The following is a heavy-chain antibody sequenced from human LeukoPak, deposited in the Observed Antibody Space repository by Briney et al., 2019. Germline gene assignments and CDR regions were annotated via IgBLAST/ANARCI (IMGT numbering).Heavy chain of an antibody. Sequence: SETLSLTCTVSGGSISSGGYYWSWIRQHPGKGLEWIGYIYYSGSTYYNPSLKSRVTISVDTSKNQFSLKLSSVTAADTAVYYCAREGGYSGYEHDAFDIWGQGTMVTVSS. CDR1: GGSISSGGYY. CDR3: AREGGYSGYEHDAFDI. CDR2: IYYSGST. J-gene: IGHJ3*02. V-gene: IGHV4-31*03. D-gene: IGHD5-12*01.